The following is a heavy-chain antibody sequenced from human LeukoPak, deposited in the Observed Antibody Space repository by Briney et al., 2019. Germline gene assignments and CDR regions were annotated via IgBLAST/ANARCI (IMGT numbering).Heavy chain of an antibody. CDR1: GFTFSSYG. CDR2: ISYDGSNK. CDR3: AKDLGVTMVRDASYGMDV. D-gene: IGHD3-10*01. J-gene: IGHJ6*04. Sequence: GGSLRLSCAASGFTFSSYGMHWVRQAPGKGLEWVAVISYDGSNKYYADSVKGRFTISRDNSKNTLYLQMNSLRAEDTAVYYCAKDLGVTMVRDASYGMDVWGKGTTVTVSS. V-gene: IGHV3-30*18.